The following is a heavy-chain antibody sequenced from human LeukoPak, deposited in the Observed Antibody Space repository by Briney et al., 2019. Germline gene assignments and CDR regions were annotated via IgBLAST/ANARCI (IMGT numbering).Heavy chain of an antibody. Sequence: SETLSLTCAVYSGSFSGYYWSWIRQPPGKGLEWIGEINHSGSTNYNPSLKSRVTISVDTSKNHFSLKLISVTAADTAVYYCARGQGMDVWGQGTTVTVSS. CDR1: SGSFSGYY. V-gene: IGHV4-34*01. J-gene: IGHJ6*02. CDR2: INHSGST. CDR3: ARGQGMDV.